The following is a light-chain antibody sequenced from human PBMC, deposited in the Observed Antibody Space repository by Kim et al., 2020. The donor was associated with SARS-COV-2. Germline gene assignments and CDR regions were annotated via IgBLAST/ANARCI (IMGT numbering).Light chain of an antibody. CDR3: SSYIRGSTNYV. CDR2: EVS. CDR1: SSDVVGYNY. Sequence: QSITISCTRTSSDVVGYNYVSLYQQHPVKAPKLVIYEVSNRPSVVSTRFSGSKSGNTASLTISGLQAEDAADYYCSSYIRGSTNYVFGTGTKVTVL. J-gene: IGLJ1*01. V-gene: IGLV2-14*01.